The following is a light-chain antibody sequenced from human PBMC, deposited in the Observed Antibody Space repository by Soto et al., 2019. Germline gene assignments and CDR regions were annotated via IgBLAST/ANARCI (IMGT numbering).Light chain of an antibody. Sequence: QSALTQPASVSGSPGQSITISCTGTSSDVGGYNYVSWYQQHPGKAPKLMIYDVSNRPSGVSNRFSGSKSGNTASRTISVLQAEDEADYYCSSYTSSSTLVFGGGTKLTVL. CDR3: SSYTSSSTLV. CDR2: DVS. V-gene: IGLV2-14*01. J-gene: IGLJ2*01. CDR1: SSDVGGYNY.